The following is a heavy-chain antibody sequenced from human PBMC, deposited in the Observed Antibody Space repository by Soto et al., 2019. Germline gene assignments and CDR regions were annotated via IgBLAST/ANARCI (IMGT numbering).Heavy chain of an antibody. D-gene: IGHD3-16*01. CDR1: GFSFSSYI. Sequence: GGSLRLSCAASGFSFSSYIMNWVRQAPGKGLEWVSSISSSSSYIYYADSVKGRFTISRDNVKNSLYLQMNSLRAEDTAVYYCARGEYANYYFDYWGQGTLVTVSS. J-gene: IGHJ4*02. CDR2: ISSSSSYI. V-gene: IGHV3-21*01. CDR3: ARGEYANYYFDY.